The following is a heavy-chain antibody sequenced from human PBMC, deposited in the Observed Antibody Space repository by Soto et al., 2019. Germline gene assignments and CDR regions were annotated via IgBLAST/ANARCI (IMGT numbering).Heavy chain of an antibody. Sequence: PGGSLRLSCAASGFTYSSYSMNWVRQAPGKGLEWVLSISSSSSYIYYADPVKGRFTISRDNAKNSLYLQMNSLRAEDTAVYYCARKYYYDSSGYFWFDPWGQGTLVTVSS. V-gene: IGHV3-21*01. J-gene: IGHJ5*02. CDR2: ISSSSSYI. D-gene: IGHD3-22*01. CDR1: GFTYSSYS. CDR3: ARKYYYDSSGYFWFDP.